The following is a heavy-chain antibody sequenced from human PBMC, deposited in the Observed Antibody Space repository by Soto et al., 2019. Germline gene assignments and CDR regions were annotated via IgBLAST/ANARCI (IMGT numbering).Heavy chain of an antibody. J-gene: IGHJ6*02. V-gene: IGHV4-59*01. CDR2: IYYSGST. D-gene: IGHD2-2*01. Sequence: PSETLSLTCTVSGGSISSYYWSWIRQPPGKGLEWIGYIYYSGSTNYNPSLKSRVTISVDTSKNQFSLKLSSVTAADTAVYYCARDRIVVVPAAIGYYYYYGMDVWGQGTTVTVSS. CDR3: ARDRIVVVPAAIGYYYYYGMDV. CDR1: GGSISSYY.